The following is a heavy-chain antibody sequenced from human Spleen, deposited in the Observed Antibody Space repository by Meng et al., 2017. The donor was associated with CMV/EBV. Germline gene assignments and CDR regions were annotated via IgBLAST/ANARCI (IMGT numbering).Heavy chain of an antibody. CDR3: SRGSGFLELQQN. V-gene: IGHV4-39*07. CDR2: VYYSGST. CDR1: GGSISSSGNY. Sequence: SETLSLTCTVSGGSISSSGNYWGWIRQPPGKGLEWIGRVYYSGSTYYNPSLKSRVVLSLDTSKNQSSLKLSSVTAADTAVYYCSRGSGFLELQQNWGQGTLVTVSS. D-gene: IGHD3-3*01. J-gene: IGHJ4*02.